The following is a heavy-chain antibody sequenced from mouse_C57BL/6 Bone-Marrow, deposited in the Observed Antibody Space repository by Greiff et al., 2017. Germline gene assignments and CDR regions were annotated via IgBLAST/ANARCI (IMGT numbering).Heavy chain of an antibody. CDR3: ARRGVTTHYYAMDY. CDR2: ISSGGSYT. Sequence: EVQGVESGGDLVKPGGSLKLSCAASGFTFSSYGMSWVRQTPDKRLEWVATISSGGSYTYYPDSVKGRFTIYRDNAKNTLYLQRSSLKSEDTAMYYCARRGVTTHYYAMDYWGQGTSVTVSS. V-gene: IGHV5-6*01. D-gene: IGHD2-2*01. CDR1: GFTFSSYG. J-gene: IGHJ4*01.